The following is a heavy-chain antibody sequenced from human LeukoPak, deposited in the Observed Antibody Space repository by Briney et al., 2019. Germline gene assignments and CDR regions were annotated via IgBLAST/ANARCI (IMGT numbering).Heavy chain of an antibody. D-gene: IGHD4-11*01. Sequence: SETLSLTCSVSGGFISSGGYYWSWLRQPAGKGREWIGRIYTGGSTNYNPSLKSRVTMSVDTSKNQFSLKLTSVTAADTAVYYCARTSTVTTAFDIWGQGTLVTVSS. CDR2: IYTGGST. CDR3: ARTSTVTTAFDI. V-gene: IGHV4-61*02. CDR1: GGFISSGGYY. J-gene: IGHJ5*02.